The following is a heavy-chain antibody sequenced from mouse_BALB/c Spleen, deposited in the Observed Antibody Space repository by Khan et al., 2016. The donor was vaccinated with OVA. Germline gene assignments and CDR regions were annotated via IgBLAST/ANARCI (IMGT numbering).Heavy chain of an antibody. Sequence: QVQLQQSGAELAKPGASVKMSCKASGYMFTSYWMNWVKQRPGQGLEWIGYINLSSGYNEYNQKFKDKATLNADKSSSTAYMQLISLTSEDSAVYYCARSGYVSLAYWGQESLVTVSA. V-gene: IGHV1-7*01. D-gene: IGHD1-1*01. CDR2: INLSSGYN. J-gene: IGHJ3*01. CDR1: GYMFTSYW. CDR3: ARSGYVSLAY.